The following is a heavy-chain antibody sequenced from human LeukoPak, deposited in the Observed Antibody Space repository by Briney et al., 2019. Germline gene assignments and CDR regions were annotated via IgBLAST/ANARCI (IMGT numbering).Heavy chain of an antibody. V-gene: IGHV1-18*01. CDR2: ISAYNGNT. D-gene: IGHD3-10*01. J-gene: IGHJ4*02. CDR1: GYTLTSYG. CDR3: ARGLYYYGSGSYYPFDY. Sequence: GASVKVSCKAPGYTLTSYGISWVRQAPGQGLEWMGWISAYNGNTNYAQKLQGRVTMTTDTSTSTAYMELRSLRSDDTAVYYCARGLYYYGSGSYYPFDYWGQGTLVTVSS.